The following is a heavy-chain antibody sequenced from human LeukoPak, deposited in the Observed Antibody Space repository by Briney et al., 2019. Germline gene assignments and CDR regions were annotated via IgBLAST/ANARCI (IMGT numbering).Heavy chain of an antibody. J-gene: IGHJ3*02. D-gene: IGHD3-22*01. CDR1: GFTFSSNG. Sequence: GGSLRLSCAASGFTFSSNGMSWVRQAPGKGLEWVSAISGTGDRTFYANSVQGRFTISRDNSKNSLSLQMSSLRADDTAVYYCARDKDYARYYDSSGYDAFDIWGQGTMVTVSS. CDR2: ISGTGDRT. CDR3: ARDKDYARYYDSSGYDAFDI. V-gene: IGHV3-23*01.